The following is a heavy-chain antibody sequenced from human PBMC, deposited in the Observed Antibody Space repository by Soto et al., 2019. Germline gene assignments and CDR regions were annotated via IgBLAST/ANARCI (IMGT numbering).Heavy chain of an antibody. CDR1: GYTFTSYG. Sequence: ASVKVSCKASGYTFTSYGISWVRQAPGQGLEWMGWISAYNGNTNYAQKLQGRVTMTTDTSTSTAYMELRSLRSDDTAVYYCARGGDILTGYYQRYFDYWGQGTLVTVSS. CDR3: ARGGDILTGYYQRYFDY. D-gene: IGHD3-9*01. V-gene: IGHV1-18*01. J-gene: IGHJ4*02. CDR2: ISAYNGNT.